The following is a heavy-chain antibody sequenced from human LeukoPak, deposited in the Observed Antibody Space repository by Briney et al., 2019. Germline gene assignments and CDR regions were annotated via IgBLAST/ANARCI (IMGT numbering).Heavy chain of an antibody. D-gene: IGHD5-12*01. Sequence: ASVKVSCKASGGTFHSYVINWVRQAPGQGLEWMGQIIPIFGTGSNAQKFQGRVTITTDESTAYMELSSLTSEDTAVYYCAREDYSSGYYAFEMWCQGTMVTVSS. CDR1: GGTFHSYV. J-gene: IGHJ3*02. V-gene: IGHV1-69*05. CDR2: IIPIFGTG. CDR3: AREDYSSGYYAFEM.